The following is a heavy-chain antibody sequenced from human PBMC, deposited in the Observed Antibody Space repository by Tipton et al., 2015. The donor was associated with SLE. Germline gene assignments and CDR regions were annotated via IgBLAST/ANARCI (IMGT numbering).Heavy chain of an antibody. CDR1: GVSISMGNYY. CDR2: IYTSGST. Sequence: LRLSCTVSGVSISMGNYYWSWIRQPAGKGLEWIGRIYTSGSTKYNPSLKSRVTISSDTSKNQVSLKLTSVSAADTAVYYCAGYYDFSSAYLTFWGQGTLVTVSS. CDR3: AGYYDFSSAYLTF. D-gene: IGHD3-3*01. J-gene: IGHJ4*02. V-gene: IGHV4-61*02.